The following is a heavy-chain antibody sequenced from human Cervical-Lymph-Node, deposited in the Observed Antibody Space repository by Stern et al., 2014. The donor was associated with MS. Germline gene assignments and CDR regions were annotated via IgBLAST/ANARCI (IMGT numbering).Heavy chain of an antibody. J-gene: IGHJ4*02. Sequence: VQLVESGGGVVQPGRSLRLSCAASGFTFSTYGMHWVRQAPGKGLEWVAIISYDGSNKYYADSVKGRFTISRDSSKNTLYLQMNSLRAEDTAVYFCAKDRATLTYDFDYWGQGALVTVSS. V-gene: IGHV3-30*18. CDR3: AKDRATLTYDFDY. CDR1: GFTFSTYG. D-gene: IGHD4-17*01. CDR2: ISYDGSNK.